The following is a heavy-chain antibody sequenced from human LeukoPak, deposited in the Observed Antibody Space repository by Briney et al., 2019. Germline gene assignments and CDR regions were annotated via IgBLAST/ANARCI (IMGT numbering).Heavy chain of an antibody. CDR3: STSLVATKRFDY. V-gene: IGHV4-38-2*01. CDR2: IYHSGST. CDR1: GYSISSGYY. D-gene: IGHD5-12*01. J-gene: IGHJ4*02. Sequence: SETLSLTCAVSGYSISSGYYWGRIRQPPGKGLEWIGSIYHSGSTYYNPSLKSRVTISVDTSKNQFSLKLSSVTAADTAVYYCSTSLVATKRFDYWGQGTLVTVSS.